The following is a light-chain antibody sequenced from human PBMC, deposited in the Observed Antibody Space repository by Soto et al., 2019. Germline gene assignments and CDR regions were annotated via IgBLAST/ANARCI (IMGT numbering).Light chain of an antibody. CDR3: SSYTSSGTPV. J-gene: IGLJ2*01. CDR2: DVS. Sequence: QSALTQPASVSGSPGQSITISCTGTSSDVGGYNYVSWYQQHPGIAPKLMIYDVSDRPSGVSNRFSGSKSGDTASLTISGLQADDEADYYCSSYTSSGTPVFGGGTKLTVL. V-gene: IGLV2-14*03. CDR1: SSDVGGYNY.